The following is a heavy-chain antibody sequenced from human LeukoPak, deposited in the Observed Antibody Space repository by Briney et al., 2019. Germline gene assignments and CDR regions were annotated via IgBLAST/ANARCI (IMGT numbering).Heavy chain of an antibody. CDR2: IKQDGREK. Sequence: GGSLRLSCAASGYTLCIPWTSCVREAPGGGGEWVANIKQDGREKYYVDSVNGRSTISRDTANNSQCQKMNSLRADDAAVYYCARESYYESSGYYQNYYYYGMDVWGQGTTVTVSS. CDR3: ARESYYESSGYYQNYYYYGMDV. CDR1: GYTLCIPW. V-gene: IGHV3-7*01. D-gene: IGHD3-22*01. J-gene: IGHJ6*02.